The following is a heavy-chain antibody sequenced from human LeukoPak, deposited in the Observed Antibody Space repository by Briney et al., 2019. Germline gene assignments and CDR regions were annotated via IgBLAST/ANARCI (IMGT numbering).Heavy chain of an antibody. Sequence: GGSLRLSCAASGFTFSSYWMHWVRHAPGKGLVWVSRINSDGSSTSYADSVKGRFTISRDNAKNTLYLQMNSLRAEDTAVYYCARGPSLYITMIEVSGPDYWGQGTLVTVSS. V-gene: IGHV3-74*01. CDR3: ARGPSLYITMIEVSGPDY. CDR2: INSDGSST. J-gene: IGHJ4*02. D-gene: IGHD3-22*01. CDR1: GFTFSSYW.